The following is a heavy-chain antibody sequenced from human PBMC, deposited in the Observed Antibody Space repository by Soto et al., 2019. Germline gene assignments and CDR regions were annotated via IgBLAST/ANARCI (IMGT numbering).Heavy chain of an antibody. CDR3: ARRGSGSYYDY. CDR1: GFTFSSYA. D-gene: IGHD1-26*01. J-gene: IGHJ4*02. CDR2: ISGSGGST. V-gene: IGHV3-23*01. Sequence: EGQLLESEGGLVQPGGSLRLSCAASGFTFSSYAMRWVRQAPVKGLEWVSAISGSGGSTYYADSVKGRFTISRDNSKNTLYLQMNSLRAEDTAVYYCARRGSGSYYDYWGQGTLVTVSS.